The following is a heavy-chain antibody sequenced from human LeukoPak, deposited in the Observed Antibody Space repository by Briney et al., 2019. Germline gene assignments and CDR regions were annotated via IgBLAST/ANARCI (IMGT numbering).Heavy chain of an antibody. J-gene: IGHJ3*02. CDR1: GGTFSSYA. CDR2: IIPIFGTA. D-gene: IGHD3-22*01. Sequence: SVKVSCKASGGTFSSYAISWVRQAPGQGLKWMGGIIPIFGTANYAQKFQGRVTITADESTSTAYMELSSLRSEDTAVYYCASVAESSGYYDSSGYPGAFDIWGQGTMVTVSS. CDR3: ASVAESSGYYDSSGYPGAFDI. V-gene: IGHV1-69*13.